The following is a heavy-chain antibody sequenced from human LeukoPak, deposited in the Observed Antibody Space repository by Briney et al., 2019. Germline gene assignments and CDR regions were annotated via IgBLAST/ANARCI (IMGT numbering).Heavy chain of an antibody. V-gene: IGHV3-23*01. D-gene: IGHD1-26*01. CDR3: ATAGSYFTTPFDI. CDR2: ISGSGGST. J-gene: IGHJ3*02. Sequence: GGSLTLTCAASVCTFSSYAMNWVRQAPGKGLEWVSAISGSGGSTYYADSVKGRFTISRDNSKNTLYLQMNSLRAEDTAVYYCATAGSYFTTPFDIWGQGTMVTVSS. CDR1: VCTFSSYA.